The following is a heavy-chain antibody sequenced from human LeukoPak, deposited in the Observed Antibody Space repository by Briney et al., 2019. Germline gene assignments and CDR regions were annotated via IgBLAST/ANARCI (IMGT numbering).Heavy chain of an antibody. CDR2: IYTSGST. CDR3: ARDRTTVTSGIYYYYYMDV. J-gene: IGHJ6*03. Sequence: SETLSLTCTVSGASISSGSYYWSWIRQPAGKGLEWIGRIYTSGSTNYNPSLKSRVTMSVDTSKNQFSLKLSSVTAADTAVYYCARDRTTVTSGIYYYYYMDVWGKGTTVTISS. D-gene: IGHD4-17*01. V-gene: IGHV4-61*02. CDR1: GASISSGSYY.